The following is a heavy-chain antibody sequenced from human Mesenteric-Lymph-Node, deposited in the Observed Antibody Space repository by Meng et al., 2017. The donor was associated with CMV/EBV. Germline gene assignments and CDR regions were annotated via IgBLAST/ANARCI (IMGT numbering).Heavy chain of an antibody. Sequence: GESLKISCAASGFMFDESGMSWVRQAPGKGLEWVSGIHWNGGSTGYADSVKGRFTISRDNAKNSLYLQMNSLRAEDTALYYCARKGRDAFDIWGQGTMVTVSS. CDR3: ARKGRDAFDI. V-gene: IGHV3-20*04. D-gene: IGHD2-15*01. J-gene: IGHJ3*02. CDR2: IHWNGGST. CDR1: GFMFDESG.